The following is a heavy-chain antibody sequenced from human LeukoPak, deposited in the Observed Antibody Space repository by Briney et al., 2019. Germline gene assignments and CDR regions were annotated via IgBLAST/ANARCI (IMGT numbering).Heavy chain of an antibody. CDR3: AKDMNTVTTTFNY. J-gene: IGHJ4*02. Sequence: GGSLRLSCAASGFTFSTYAMHWVRQAPGKGLEWVAVISNDATKKYYADSVKGRSTISRDNSENTLYLQMNSLRAEDTAVYYCAKDMNTVTTTFNYWGQGTLVTVSS. D-gene: IGHD4-17*01. V-gene: IGHV3-30*18. CDR2: ISNDATKK. CDR1: GFTFSTYA.